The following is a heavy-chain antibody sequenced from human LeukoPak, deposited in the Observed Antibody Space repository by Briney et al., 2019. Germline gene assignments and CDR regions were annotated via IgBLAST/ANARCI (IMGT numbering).Heavy chain of an antibody. CDR3: ARWSSTYYYDSSGYADY. CDR2: IYPGDSDT. D-gene: IGHD3-22*01. Sequence: GGSLQISCKGSGYSFTSYWIGWVRQMPGKGLEWMGIIYPGDSDTRYSPSFQGQVTISADKSISTAYLQWSSLKASDTAMYYCARWSSTYYYDSSGYADYWGQGTLVTVSS. J-gene: IGHJ4*02. V-gene: IGHV5-51*01. CDR1: GYSFTSYW.